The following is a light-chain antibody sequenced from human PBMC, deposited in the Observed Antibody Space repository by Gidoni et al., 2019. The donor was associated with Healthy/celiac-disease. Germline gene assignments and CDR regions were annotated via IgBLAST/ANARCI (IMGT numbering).Light chain of an antibody. CDR1: SSNIGAGYA. J-gene: IGLJ3*02. V-gene: IGLV1-40*01. CDR2: GNS. Sequence: QSVLTPPPSVSGAPGQRVTIACTGSSSNIGAGYAVHWYQQLPGTAPKLLIYGNSKRPSGVPDRFSGSKSGTSASLAITGLQAEDEADYYCQSYDSSLSGWVFGGGTKLTVL. CDR3: QSYDSSLSGWV.